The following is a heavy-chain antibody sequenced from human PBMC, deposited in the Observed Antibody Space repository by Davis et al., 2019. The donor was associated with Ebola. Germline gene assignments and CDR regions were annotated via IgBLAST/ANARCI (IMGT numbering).Heavy chain of an antibody. Sequence: ASVKVSCKASGYTFTTYVIHWVRQAPGQRLEWMGWINAGNGDTKYSQKFQDRVTITRDTSASTAYMELYSLRSEDTAVYYCARNEDVWGQGTTVTVSS. V-gene: IGHV1-3*01. J-gene: IGHJ6*02. CDR1: GYTFTTYV. CDR2: INAGNGDT. CDR3: ARNEDV.